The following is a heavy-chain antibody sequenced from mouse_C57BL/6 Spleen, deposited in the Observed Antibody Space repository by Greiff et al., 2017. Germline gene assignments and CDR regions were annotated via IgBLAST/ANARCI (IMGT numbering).Heavy chain of an antibody. V-gene: IGHV5-9-1*02. CDR3: TREGYDGYFHFDY. D-gene: IGHD2-3*01. CDR2: ISSGGDYI. Sequence: EVKLMESGEGLVKPGGSLKLSCAASGFTFSSYAMSWVRQTPEKRLEWVAYISSGGDYIYYADTVKGRFTISRDNARNTLYLQMSSLKSEDTAMYYCTREGYDGYFHFDYWGQGTTLTVSS. CDR1: GFTFSSYA. J-gene: IGHJ2*01.